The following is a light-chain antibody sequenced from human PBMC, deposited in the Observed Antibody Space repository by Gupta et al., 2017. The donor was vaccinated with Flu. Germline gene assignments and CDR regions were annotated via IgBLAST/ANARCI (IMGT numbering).Light chain of an antibody. Sequence: QSALTQPASGSGSPGQSITISCTGTSSDIGSYKYVSWYQQHPGQAPKLLIYGDTNRPSGVSNRFSASKSGDTASLTISGLQAEDEADYYCSSCIRSSTLVFGGGTKLPVL. J-gene: IGLJ2*01. CDR1: SSDIGSYKY. V-gene: IGLV2-14*01. CDR3: SSCIRSSTLV. CDR2: GDT.